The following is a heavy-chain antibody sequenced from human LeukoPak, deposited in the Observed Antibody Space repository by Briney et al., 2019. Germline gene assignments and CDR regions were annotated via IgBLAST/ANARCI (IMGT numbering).Heavy chain of an antibody. J-gene: IGHJ4*02. D-gene: IGHD3-3*01. CDR1: GFTFSSYS. CDR3: TAIFGVVPENFDY. Sequence: GGSLRLSCAASGFTFSSYSMNWVRQAPGKGLEWVSSISSSSSYIYYADSVKGRFTISRDNAKNSLYLQMNSLRAEDTAVYYCTAIFGVVPENFDYWGQGTLVTVSS. CDR2: ISSSSSYI. V-gene: IGHV3-21*01.